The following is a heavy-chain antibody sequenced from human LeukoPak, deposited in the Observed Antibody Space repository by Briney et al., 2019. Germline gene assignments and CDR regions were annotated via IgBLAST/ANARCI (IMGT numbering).Heavy chain of an antibody. CDR2: ISAYNGNT. D-gene: IGHD2-15*01. V-gene: IGHV1-18*01. Sequence: ASVKVSCRASGYTFTSYGISWVRQAPGQGLEWMGWISAYNGNTNYAQKLQGRVTMTTDTSTSTAYMELRSLRSDDTAVYYCARVASGYCSGGSCYPLRYYYYGVDVWGQGTTVTVSS. J-gene: IGHJ6*02. CDR1: GYTFTSYG. CDR3: ARVASGYCSGGSCYPLRYYYYGVDV.